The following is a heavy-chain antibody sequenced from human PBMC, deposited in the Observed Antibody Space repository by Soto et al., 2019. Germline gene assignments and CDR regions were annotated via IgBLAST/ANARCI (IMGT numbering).Heavy chain of an antibody. Sequence: HVQLQESGPGLVKPSQTLSLTCTVSGGSINSGGYFWSWIRQHPGKGLEWIGYIYYSGSTYYNPSLQGRVIMSVDTSENQFSLNLTSVTAADPAVYYCARGGGYASSGYYPEYWGQGTLVTVSS. V-gene: IGHV4-31*03. CDR2: IYYSGST. CDR3: ARGGGYASSGYYPEY. D-gene: IGHD3-22*01. J-gene: IGHJ4*02. CDR1: GGSINSGGYF.